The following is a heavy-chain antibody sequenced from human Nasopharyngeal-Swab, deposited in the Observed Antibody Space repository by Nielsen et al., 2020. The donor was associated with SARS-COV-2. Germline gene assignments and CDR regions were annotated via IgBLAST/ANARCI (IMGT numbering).Heavy chain of an antibody. Sequence: GESLKISCAASGFTFSSYAMSWVRQAPGKGLEWVSVISGTGVTTYYADSVKGRFTISRDDSKNTLYLQMNSLRAEDTAVYYCAKDGGAYFDSWGQGTLVTVSS. CDR1: GFTFSSYA. J-gene: IGHJ4*02. CDR2: ISGTGVTT. V-gene: IGHV3-23*01. D-gene: IGHD3-16*01. CDR3: AKDGGAYFDS.